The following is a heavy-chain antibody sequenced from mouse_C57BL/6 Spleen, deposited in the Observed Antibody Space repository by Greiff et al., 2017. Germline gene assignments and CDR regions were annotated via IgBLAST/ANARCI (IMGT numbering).Heavy chain of an antibody. CDR3: TTEEGCYYYAMDD. J-gene: IGHJ4*01. Sequence: EVQLQQSGAELVRPGASVKLSCTASGFNIKDYYMHWVKQRPEQGLEWIGRLDPEDGDTEYAPKFQGQATMTADTSSNTAYLQLSSLTSEDTAVYYCTTEEGCYYYAMDDWGQGTSVTVSS. CDR1: GFNIKDYY. V-gene: IGHV14-1*01. D-gene: IGHD2-12*01. CDR2: LDPEDGDT.